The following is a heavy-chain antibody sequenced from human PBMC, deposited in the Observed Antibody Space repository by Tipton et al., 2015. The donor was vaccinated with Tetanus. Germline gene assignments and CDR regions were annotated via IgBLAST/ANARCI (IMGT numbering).Heavy chain of an antibody. J-gene: IGHJ4*02. V-gene: IGHV4-59*01. Sequence: VKPSETLSLTCTVSGGSISSYYWSWIRQPPGKGLEWIGYIYYSGSTNYNPSLKSRVTISVDTSKNQFSLKLSSVTAADTAVYYCARTTLGYCSGGSCYSGAYYFDYWGQGTLVTVSS. CDR2: IYYSGST. CDR1: GGSISSYY. D-gene: IGHD2-15*01. CDR3: ARTTLGYCSGGSCYSGAYYFDY.